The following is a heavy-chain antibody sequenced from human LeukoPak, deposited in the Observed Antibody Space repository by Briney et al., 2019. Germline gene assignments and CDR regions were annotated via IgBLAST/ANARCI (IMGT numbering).Heavy chain of an antibody. V-gene: IGHV3-66*02. D-gene: IGHD4-17*01. CDR2: IYSASST. J-gene: IGHJ3*02. CDR1: GFTFSSNY. CDR3: ARVYGSYYAFDI. Sequence: GGSLRLSCAASGFTFSSNYMSWVRQAPGKGLEWVSIIYSASSTYYSDSVKGRFTISRDNSKNTLYLQMNSLRAEDTAVYYCARVYGSYYAFDIWGQGTLVTVSS.